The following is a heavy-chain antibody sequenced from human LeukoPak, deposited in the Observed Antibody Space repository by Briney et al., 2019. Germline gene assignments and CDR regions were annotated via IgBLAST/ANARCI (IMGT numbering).Heavy chain of an antibody. CDR3: ARQRLGATLDC. CDR2: IYYSGST. Sequence: PSETLSLTCTVSGGSISSSSYYWGWIRQPPGKGLEWIGSIYYSGSTYYNPSLKSRVTISVDTSKNQFSLKLSSVTAADTAVYYCARQRLGATLDCWGQGTLVTVSS. CDR1: GGSISSSSYY. J-gene: IGHJ4*02. V-gene: IGHV4-39*01. D-gene: IGHD1-26*01.